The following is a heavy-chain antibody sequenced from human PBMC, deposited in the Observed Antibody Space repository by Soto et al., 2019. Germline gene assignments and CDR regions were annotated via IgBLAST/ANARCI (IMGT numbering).Heavy chain of an antibody. CDR1: GFNLSDYY. V-gene: IGHV3-11*05. J-gene: IGHJ4*02. D-gene: IGHD3-3*01. CDR3: ARDVYERY. CDR2: ISPYTSST. Sequence: GGSLRLSCAASGFNLSDYYMNWIRQAPGQGLEWVSYISPYTSSTSYADSVKGRFTISRDNTKNSLYLHMHSLRAEDTAVYYCARDVYERYWGQGTLVTVSS.